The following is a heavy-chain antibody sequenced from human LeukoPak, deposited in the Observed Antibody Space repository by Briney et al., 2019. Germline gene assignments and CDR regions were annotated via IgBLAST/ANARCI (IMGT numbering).Heavy chain of an antibody. V-gene: IGHV4-4*07. CDR1: GGSISSYY. CDR3: AGGRDGYNGDDAFDI. Sequence: PSETLSLTCTVSGGSISSYYWSWIRQPAGKGLEWIGRIYTSGSTNYNPSLKSRVTMSVDTSKNQFSLKLSSVTAADTAVYYCAGGRDGYNGDDAFDIWGQGTMVAVSS. D-gene: IGHD5-24*01. J-gene: IGHJ3*02. CDR2: IYTSGST.